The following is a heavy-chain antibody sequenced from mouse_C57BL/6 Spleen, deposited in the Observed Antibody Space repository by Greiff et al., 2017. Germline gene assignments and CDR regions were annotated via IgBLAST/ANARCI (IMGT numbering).Heavy chain of an antibody. Sequence: QVQLKQPGAELVKPGASVKMSCKASGYTFTSYWITWVKQRPGQGLEWIGDIYPGSGSTNYNEKFKSKATLTVDTSSSTAYMQLSSLTSEDSAVYYCAREWAYGNYRAGFAYWGQGTLVTVSA. CDR2: IYPGSGST. J-gene: IGHJ3*01. D-gene: IGHD2-10*02. CDR1: GYTFTSYW. CDR3: AREWAYGNYRAGFAY. V-gene: IGHV1-55*01.